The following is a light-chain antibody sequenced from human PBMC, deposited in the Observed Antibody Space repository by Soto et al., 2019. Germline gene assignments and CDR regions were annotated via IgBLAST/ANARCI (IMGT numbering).Light chain of an antibody. CDR2: EVN. CDR1: RSDIGDSNF. V-gene: IGLV2-14*01. CDR3: AAFRSGTILV. J-gene: IGLJ1*01. Sequence: QSVLTQPASVSGSPGQSVTISCTGPRSDIGDSNFISWYQHSPGKAPSLLIYEVNNRPSGVSRRFSGSKAGNTASLTISGLLDDDEADYFCAAFRSGTILVFGSGTKVTVL.